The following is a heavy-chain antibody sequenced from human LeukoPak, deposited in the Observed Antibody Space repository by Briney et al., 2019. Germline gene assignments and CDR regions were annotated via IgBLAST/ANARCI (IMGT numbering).Heavy chain of an antibody. V-gene: IGHV4-59*01. CDR3: ARGRDGYNLPSFDY. CDR1: GDSISPYY. D-gene: IGHD5-24*01. J-gene: IGHJ4*02. Sequence: PSETLSLTRAVSGDSISPYYWSWVRQPPGKGLEWIGYIYYSGSTNFNPSLKSRVTISLDKSKNQFSLNLTSVTTADTAVYYCARGRDGYNLPSFDYWGQGTLVTVSS. CDR2: IYYSGST.